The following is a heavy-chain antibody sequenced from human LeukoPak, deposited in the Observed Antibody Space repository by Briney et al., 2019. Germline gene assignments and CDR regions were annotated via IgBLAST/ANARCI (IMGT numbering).Heavy chain of an antibody. Sequence: GGSLRLSCAASGFTFSSYGMIWVRQATGKGLEWVSGIGTAGDTYYPGSVKGRFTISRENAKNSLYLQMNTLRAGDTAVYYCARGGSPEAFDIWGQGTMVTVSS. CDR3: ARGGSPEAFDI. D-gene: IGHD1-26*01. CDR2: IGTAGDT. CDR1: GFTFSSYG. V-gene: IGHV3-13*01. J-gene: IGHJ3*02.